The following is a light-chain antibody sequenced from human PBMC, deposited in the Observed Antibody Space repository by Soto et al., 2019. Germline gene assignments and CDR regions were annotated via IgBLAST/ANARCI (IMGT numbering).Light chain of an antibody. CDR1: QAISTF. CDR3: LHHNTCPYT. Sequence: DIQMTQSPSAMSASVGDRVTIICRASQAISTFLAWFQQKPGKVPKRLIYAASSVHSGVPSRFSGSGSGTEFTLTISNLQPEDFATYYCLHHNTCPYTLGQGTELEL. V-gene: IGKV1-17*03. J-gene: IGKJ2*01. CDR2: AAS.